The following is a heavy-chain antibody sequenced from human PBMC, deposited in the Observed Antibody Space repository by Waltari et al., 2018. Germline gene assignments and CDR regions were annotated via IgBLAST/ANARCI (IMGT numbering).Heavy chain of an antibody. V-gene: IGHV3-7*04. CDR1: GVPFPNHG. CDR2: IKQDGSEK. J-gene: IGHJ4*02. CDR3: ARGVTTVEY. D-gene: IGHD2-21*02. Sequence: EVQLVESGGGVVQPGGSLRPACSGSGVPFPNHGMGWVRQAPGKGPEWVASIKQDGSEKYYVDSMKGRFTISRDNAKNSLSLQIDSLRAEDTAVYFCARGVTTVEYWGQGTLVTVSS.